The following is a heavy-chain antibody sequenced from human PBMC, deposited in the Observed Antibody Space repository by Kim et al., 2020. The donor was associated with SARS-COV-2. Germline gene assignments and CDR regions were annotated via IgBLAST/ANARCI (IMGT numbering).Heavy chain of an antibody. V-gene: IGHV4-34*01. D-gene: IGHD1-26*01. J-gene: IGHJ4*02. CDR1: GGSFSGYY. Sequence: SETLSLTCAVYGGSFSGYYWSWIRQPPGKGLEWIGEINHSGSTNYNPSLKSRVTISVDTSKNQFSLKLSSVTAADTAVYYCARLPRDVIVGATTKYYFDYWGQGTLVTVSS. CDR3: ARLPRDVIVGATTKYYFDY. CDR2: INHSGST.